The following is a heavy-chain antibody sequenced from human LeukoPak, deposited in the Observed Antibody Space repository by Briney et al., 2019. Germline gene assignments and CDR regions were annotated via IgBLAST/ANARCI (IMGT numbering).Heavy chain of an antibody. V-gene: IGHV4-39*01. J-gene: IGHJ4*02. CDR2: IYYSKNT. D-gene: IGHD5-18*01. CDR1: GGSISSSSAY. CDR3: VSPRGFSYGYFDY. Sequence: SETLSLTCTVSGGSISSSSAYWGWIRQPPGKGLEWIGSIYYSKNTYYNPSLTSRVTISADTSKNQFSLTLGSVSATDTAVYYCVSPRGFSYGYFDYWGQGTLVTVSS.